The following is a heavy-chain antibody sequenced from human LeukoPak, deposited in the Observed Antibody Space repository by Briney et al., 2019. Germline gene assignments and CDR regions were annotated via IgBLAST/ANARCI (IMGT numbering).Heavy chain of an antibody. CDR3: TSGSDYGDYYDY. Sequence: GGSLRLSCVASGFTFSSYAMSWVRQAPGKGLEWVSVISGSGGSTYYADSVKGRFTISRDNSKNTLYLQMNSLKTEDTAVYYCTSGSDYGDYYDYWGQGTLVTVSS. V-gene: IGHV3-23*01. D-gene: IGHD4-17*01. CDR1: GFTFSSYA. CDR2: ISGSGGST. J-gene: IGHJ4*02.